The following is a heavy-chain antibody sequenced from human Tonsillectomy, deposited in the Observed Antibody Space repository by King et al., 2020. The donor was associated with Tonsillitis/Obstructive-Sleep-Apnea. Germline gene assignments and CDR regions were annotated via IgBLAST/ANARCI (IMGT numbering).Heavy chain of an antibody. Sequence: VQLVESGAEVKKPGASVKVSCKASGYTFTSYDINWVRQATGQGLEWMGWMNPNSGNTGYAQKFQGRVTMTRNTSISTAYMELGSLRSEDTAVYYCARGNPPRRFAQYYYWGQGTLVTVSS. CDR3: ARGNPPRRFAQYYY. CDR2: MNPNSGNT. V-gene: IGHV1-8*01. J-gene: IGHJ4*02. CDR1: GYTFTSYD. D-gene: IGHD3-16*01.